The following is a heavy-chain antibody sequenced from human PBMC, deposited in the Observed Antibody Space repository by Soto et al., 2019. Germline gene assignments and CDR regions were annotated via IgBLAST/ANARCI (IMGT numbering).Heavy chain of an antibody. Sequence: QVQLQESGPGLVKPSGTLSLTCAVSGGSISSSHWWTWVRQSPGKGLEYIGEISHSGTSDSNPSLTIRATLSVDRSKNHFSLTLTSVTAADSAVYYCARVVLSITRGAFDAWGQGTPVIVSS. CDR3: ARVVLSITRGAFDA. D-gene: IGHD1-20*01. CDR2: ISHSGTS. J-gene: IGHJ3*01. CDR1: GGSISSSHW. V-gene: IGHV4-4*02.